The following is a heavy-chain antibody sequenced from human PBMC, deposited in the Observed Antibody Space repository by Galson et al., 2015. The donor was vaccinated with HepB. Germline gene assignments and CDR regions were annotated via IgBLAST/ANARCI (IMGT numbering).Heavy chain of an antibody. CDR2: YYSGGST. Sequence: SLRLSCAASGFIVSRYYMSWVRQAPGKGLEWASVYYSGGSTYYADFVKDRFIISRDNSENTVDLQMNGLRGEDTAMYFCARGAYYEGSGSFWAWDYWGQGTLVTVYS. V-gene: IGHV3-66*01. CDR3: ARGAYYEGSGSFWAWDY. J-gene: IGHJ4*02. D-gene: IGHD3-10*01. CDR1: GFIVSRYY.